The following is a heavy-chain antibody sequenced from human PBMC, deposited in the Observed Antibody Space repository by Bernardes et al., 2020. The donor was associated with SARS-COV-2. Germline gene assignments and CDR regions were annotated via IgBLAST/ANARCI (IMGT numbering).Heavy chain of an antibody. J-gene: IGHJ4*02. CDR2: IRSKAYGGTT. Sequence: GGSLRLSCAASGFTFSSYAMTWFRQAPGKGLEWVGFIRSKAYGGTTEYAASVKGRFTISRDDSKSIAYLQMNSLKTEDTAVYYCTRDVNYYDSSGIDYWGQGTLVTVSS. V-gene: IGHV3-49*03. CDR1: GFTFSSYA. CDR3: TRDVNYYDSSGIDY. D-gene: IGHD3-22*01.